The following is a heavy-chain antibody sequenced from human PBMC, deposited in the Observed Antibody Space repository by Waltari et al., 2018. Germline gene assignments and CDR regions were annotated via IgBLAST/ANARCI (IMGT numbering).Heavy chain of an antibody. J-gene: IGHJ6*02. V-gene: IGHV1-58*02. CDR1: GFTFTSSA. Sequence: QMQLVQSGPEVKKPGTSVKVSCKASGFTFTSSAMQWVRQARGQRLEWIGWIVVGSCNTNYAQKCQERVTITRDMSTSTAYMELSSLRSEDTAVYYCAAGEGKYDFWSGYYRSYYHGMDVWGQGTTVTVSS. CDR2: IVVGSCNT. D-gene: IGHD3-3*01. CDR3: AAGEGKYDFWSGYYRSYYHGMDV.